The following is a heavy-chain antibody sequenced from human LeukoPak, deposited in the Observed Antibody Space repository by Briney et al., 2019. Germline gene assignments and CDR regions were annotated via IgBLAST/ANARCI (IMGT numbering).Heavy chain of an antibody. CDR3: AREPMGFGEDYYYYYYMDV. Sequence: PGGSLRLSCAASGFTFSSYGMHWVRQAPGKGLEWVAFIRYDGSNKYYADSVKGRFTISRDNAKNSLYLQMNSLRAEDTAVYYCAREPMGFGEDYYYYYYMDVWGKGTTVTISS. J-gene: IGHJ6*03. D-gene: IGHD3-10*01. V-gene: IGHV3-30*02. CDR1: GFTFSSYG. CDR2: IRYDGSNK.